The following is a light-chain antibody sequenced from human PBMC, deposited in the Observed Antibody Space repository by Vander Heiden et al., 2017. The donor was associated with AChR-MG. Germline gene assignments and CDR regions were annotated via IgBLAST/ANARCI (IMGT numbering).Light chain of an antibody. Sequence: DIQMTQSPSTLSASVGDRVTITCRASQSINNWLAWYQQKPGKAPKLLIYKTASLESGVPSRFSGSGSGTEFTLTITSLQPDDFATYSCQHFGTFGQGTKVEIK. CDR1: QSINNW. J-gene: IGKJ1*01. CDR3: QHFGT. CDR2: KTA. V-gene: IGKV1-5*03.